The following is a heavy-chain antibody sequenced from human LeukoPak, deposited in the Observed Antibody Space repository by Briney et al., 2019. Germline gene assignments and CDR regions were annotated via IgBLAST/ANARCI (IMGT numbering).Heavy chain of an antibody. J-gene: IGHJ3*02. D-gene: IGHD3-10*01. CDR3: ARIGPLWFGELPHDAFDI. V-gene: IGHV2-26*01. CDR1: GASIGDYYW. CDR2: IFSNDEK. Sequence: ETLSLTCTVSGASIGDYYWSWIRQPPGKALEWLAHIFSNDEKSYSTSLKSRLTISKDTSKSQVVLTMTNMDPVDTATYYCARIGPLWFGELPHDAFDIWGQGTMVTVSS.